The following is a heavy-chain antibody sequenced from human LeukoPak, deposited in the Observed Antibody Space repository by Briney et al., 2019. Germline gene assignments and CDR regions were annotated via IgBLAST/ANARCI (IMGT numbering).Heavy chain of an antibody. D-gene: IGHD3-22*01. CDR2: INPSGGST. CDR3: ARSPDNQYYYDPTYYFDY. J-gene: IGHJ4*02. V-gene: IGHV1-46*01. CDR1: GYTFTSYY. Sequence: ASVKVSCKASGYTFTSYYMHWVRQAPGQGLEWMGIINPSGGSTSYAQKFQGRVTMTRDTSTSTVYMELSSLRSDDTAVYYRARSPDNQYYYDPTYYFDYWGQGTLVTVSS.